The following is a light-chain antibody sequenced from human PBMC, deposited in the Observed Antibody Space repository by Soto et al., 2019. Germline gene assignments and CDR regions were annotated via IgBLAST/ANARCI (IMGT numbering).Light chain of an antibody. J-gene: IGKJ1*01. CDR2: DAS. CDR1: QTIGSW. Sequence: DIQMTQSPSTLSASVGDRVSVTCRASQTIGSWLAWYQQEPGRAPKLLIFDASSLESGVPSRFSGNGSGTEFTLTISGLQPDDFASYYCQQYNSYSGMFGQGTKVDI. CDR3: QQYNSYSGM. V-gene: IGKV1-5*01.